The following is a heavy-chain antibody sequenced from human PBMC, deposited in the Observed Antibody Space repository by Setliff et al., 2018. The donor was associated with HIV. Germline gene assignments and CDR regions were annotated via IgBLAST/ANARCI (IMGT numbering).Heavy chain of an antibody. Sequence: PSETLSLTCAVYGGSFSGYYWSWIRQSPGKGLEWIGKINHGGSTNYSPSLKSRVTMSIDTSKNQFSLRLISVSAADTAVYYCARMEATRPPRGLDYWGQGTLVTVSS. V-gene: IGHV4-34*01. CDR2: INHGGST. J-gene: IGHJ4*02. CDR1: GGSFSGYY. CDR3: ARMEATRPPRGLDY. D-gene: IGHD6-6*01.